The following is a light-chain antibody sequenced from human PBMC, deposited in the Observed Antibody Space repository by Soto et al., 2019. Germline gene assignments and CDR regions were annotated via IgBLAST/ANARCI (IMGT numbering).Light chain of an antibody. CDR1: SSDVGGYDY. J-gene: IGLJ2*01. CDR2: DVR. CDR3: SSYTSSSTLL. Sequence: QSALTQPASVSGSPGQSITISCTGTSSDVGGYDYVSWYQQHPGKVPKLMIYDVRNRPSGVSNRFSGSKSGNTASLTVSGLQAEDEADYYCSSYTSSSTLLFGGGTKLTVL. V-gene: IGLV2-14*01.